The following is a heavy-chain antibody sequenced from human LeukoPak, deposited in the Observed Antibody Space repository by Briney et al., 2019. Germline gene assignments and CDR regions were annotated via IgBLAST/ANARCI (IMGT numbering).Heavy chain of an antibody. V-gene: IGHV4-34*01. CDR1: GGSFNGYY. D-gene: IGHD3-22*01. Sequence: SETLSLTCAVYGGSFNGYYWSWIRQPPGKGLEWIGEINHSGSTDYNPSLKSRVTTSVDTSKKQFSLKLSSVTAADTAVYYCARRKNGYDSRSYRRGWFDPWGQGSLVTVSS. CDR3: ARRKNGYDSRSYRRGWFDP. J-gene: IGHJ5*02. CDR2: INHSGST.